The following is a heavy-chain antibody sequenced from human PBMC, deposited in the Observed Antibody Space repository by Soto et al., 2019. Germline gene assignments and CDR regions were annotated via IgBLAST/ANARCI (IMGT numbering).Heavy chain of an antibody. D-gene: IGHD1-1*01. CDR2: ISGSGGNI. CDR1: GFSFSSYA. CDR3: AKRRTPGSEDNSFGMDV. V-gene: IGHV3-23*01. J-gene: IGHJ6*02. Sequence: GGSLRLSCRASGFSFSSYAMSWVRQAPGKGLEWVSGISGSGGNIGYADSVGGRFTISRVNSMNTMYLQMDNLRVADTAVYYCAKRRTPGSEDNSFGMDVWGHGTTVTVSS.